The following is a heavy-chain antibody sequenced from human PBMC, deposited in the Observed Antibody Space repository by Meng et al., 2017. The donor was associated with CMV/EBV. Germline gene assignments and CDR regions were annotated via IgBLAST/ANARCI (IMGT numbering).Heavy chain of an antibody. CDR2: ISYDGRNE. J-gene: IGHJ4*02. CDR1: GFIFSSYG. CDR3: ARGSDIIVLPSALDY. V-gene: IGHV3-30*04. Sequence: GGSLRLSCATSGFIFSSYGIHWVRQAPGKGLEWVAIISYDGRNEDYADSVEGRFTISRDNSKDTVYLQMNSLRLEDTAIHFCARGSDIIVLPSALDYWGPGTPVTVSS. D-gene: IGHD2-15*01.